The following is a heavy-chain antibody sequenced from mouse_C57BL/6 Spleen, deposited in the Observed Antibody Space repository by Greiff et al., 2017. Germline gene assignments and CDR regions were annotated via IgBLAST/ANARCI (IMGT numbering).Heavy chain of an antibody. D-gene: IGHD1-1*01. V-gene: IGHV1-69*01. J-gene: IGHJ1*03. CDR1: GYTFTSYW. CDR3: AKRGGSSYSYWYFDV. Sequence: QVQLQQPGAELVMPGASVKLSCKASGYTFTSYWMHWVKQRPGQGLEWIGEIDPSDSYTNYHQKFKGKFTLTVDQSSSTAYMQLSSLTSEDSAVYYCAKRGGSSYSYWYFDVWGTGTTVTVSS. CDR2: IDPSDSYT.